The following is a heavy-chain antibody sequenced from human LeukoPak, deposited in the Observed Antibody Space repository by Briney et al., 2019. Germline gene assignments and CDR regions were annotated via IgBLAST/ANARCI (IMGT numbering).Heavy chain of an antibody. CDR2: INSDGSTT. CDR1: GFTFSSYW. V-gene: IGHV3-74*01. CDR3: AKDPDYYVSAVDY. J-gene: IGHJ4*02. D-gene: IGHD3-10*02. Sequence: GGSLRLSCAASGFTFSSYWMHWVRQAPGKGLVWVSRINSDGSTTNYADSVKGRFTISRDNAKNSLYLQMNSLRAEDTAVYYCAKDPDYYVSAVDYWGQGTLVTVSS.